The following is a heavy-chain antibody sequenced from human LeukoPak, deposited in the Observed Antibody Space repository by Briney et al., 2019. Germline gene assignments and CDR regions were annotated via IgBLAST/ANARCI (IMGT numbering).Heavy chain of an antibody. CDR2: MNPNSGNT. Sequence: ASVKVSCKASRYTFTSYDINWVRQTTGQGLEWMGWMNPNSGNTGYAQKFQGRVTMTRNTSISTAYMELGSLRSEDTAVYYCARALLVAFDIWGQGTMVTVSS. D-gene: IGHD3-10*01. V-gene: IGHV1-8*01. J-gene: IGHJ3*02. CDR3: ARALLVAFDI. CDR1: RYTFTSYD.